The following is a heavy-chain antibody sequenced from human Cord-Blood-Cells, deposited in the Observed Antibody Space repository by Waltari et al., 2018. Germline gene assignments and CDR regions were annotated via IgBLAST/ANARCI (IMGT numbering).Heavy chain of an antibody. CDR3: ARSTATGTTSYAFDI. J-gene: IGHJ3*02. CDR1: GYTFTGYY. CDR2: INPNSGGT. D-gene: IGHD1-7*01. V-gene: IGHV1-2*02. Sequence: QVQLVQSGAEVKKPGASVKDPCQVSGYTFTGYYMHWVRQAPGQGLEWMGWINPNSGGTNYAQKFQGRVTMTRDTSISTAYMELSRLRSDDTAVYYCARSTATGTTSYAFDIWGQGTMVTVSS.